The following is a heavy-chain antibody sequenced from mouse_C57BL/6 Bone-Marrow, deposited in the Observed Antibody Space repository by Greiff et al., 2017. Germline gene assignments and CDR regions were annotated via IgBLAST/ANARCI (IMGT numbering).Heavy chain of an antibody. CDR2: IDPSDSET. CDR3: ARGGDGNPFAY. J-gene: IGHJ3*01. V-gene: IGHV1-52*01. Sequence: QVQLQQPGAELVRPGSSVKLSCKASGYTFTSYWMHWVKQRPIQGLEWIGNIDPSDSETHYNQKFKDKATLTVDKSSSTAYMQLSSLTSEDSAVYYCARGGDGNPFAYGGQGTLVTVSA. D-gene: IGHD2-1*01. CDR1: GYTFTSYW.